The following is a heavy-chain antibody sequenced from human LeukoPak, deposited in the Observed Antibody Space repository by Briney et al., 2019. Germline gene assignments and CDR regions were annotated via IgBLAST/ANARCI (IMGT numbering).Heavy chain of an antibody. CDR3: ARHRARIVGATTHYYYYYMDV. J-gene: IGHJ6*03. CDR1: GYNFTSYW. V-gene: IGHV5-51*01. Sequence: PGESLKISCKGSGYNFTSYWIGWVRQMPGKGLEWMGIIYPGDSDSRLSPSLQGQVTISADKSISTAYLQWSGLKASDTAMYYCARHRARIVGATTHYYYYYMDVWGKGTTVTVSS. CDR2: IYPGDSDS. D-gene: IGHD1-26*01.